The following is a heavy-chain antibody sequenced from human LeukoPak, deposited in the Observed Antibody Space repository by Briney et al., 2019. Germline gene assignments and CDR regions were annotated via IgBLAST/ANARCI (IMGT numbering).Heavy chain of an antibody. J-gene: IGHJ4*02. V-gene: IGHV1/OR15-1*01. D-gene: IGHD5-18*01. Sequence: ASVKVSCKASGYIFTDYYMHWVRQAPGQELGWMGRINPNSGGTNYAQKFQGGVTMTRDTSISTAYTELSSLRSEDTAVYYCAARGSYGYPVDVDYWGQGTLVTVSS. CDR1: GYIFTDYY. CDR3: AARGSYGYPVDVDY. CDR2: INPNSGGT.